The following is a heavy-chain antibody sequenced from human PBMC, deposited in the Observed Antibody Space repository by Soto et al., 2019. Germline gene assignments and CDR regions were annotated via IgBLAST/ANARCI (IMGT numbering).Heavy chain of an antibody. J-gene: IGHJ2*01. V-gene: IGHV1-18*01. Sequence: QDQLVQSGAEVKKPGASVTVSCKASGYSFTNYGMSWVRQAPGQGLEWMGWISGSNGDTHHAQNFQGRVTMTTDTPPNTVYMQLRSLSSDHTAFYYGGGVYCSVGGCFSCCHFHPGGRVSLVPLSS. CDR2: ISGSNGDT. CDR3: GGVYCSVGGCFSCCHFHP. D-gene: IGHD2-15*01. CDR1: GYSFTNYG.